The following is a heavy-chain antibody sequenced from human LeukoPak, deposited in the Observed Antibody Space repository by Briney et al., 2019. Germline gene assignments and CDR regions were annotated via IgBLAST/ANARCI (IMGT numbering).Heavy chain of an antibody. V-gene: IGHV4-31*03. J-gene: IGHJ6*03. D-gene: IGHD2-2*01. CDR3: ARTVAPAAIAPGNYYMDV. Sequence: SQTLSLTCTVSGGSISSGGYYWSWIRQHPGKGLEWIGYNYYSGSTYYNPSLKSRVTISVDTSKNYFSLKLSSVTAADTAVYYCARTVAPAAIAPGNYYMDVWGKGTTVTVSS. CDR1: GGSISSGGYY. CDR2: NYYSGST.